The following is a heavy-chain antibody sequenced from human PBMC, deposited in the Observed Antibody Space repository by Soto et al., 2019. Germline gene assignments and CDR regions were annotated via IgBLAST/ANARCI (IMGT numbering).Heavy chain of an antibody. CDR2: LYYGGST. CDR1: GGSINSDDSF. J-gene: IGHJ5*02. Sequence: SETLSLTCSVSGGSINSDDSFWGWVRQSPGKGLEWIGSLYYGGSTFYNPSLKSRVTISLDTSKNQFSLRLTSVTAADTAIYYCARQLPVGATSWFDPWGQGTLVTVSS. CDR3: ARQLPVGATSWFDP. D-gene: IGHD1-26*01. V-gene: IGHV4-39*01.